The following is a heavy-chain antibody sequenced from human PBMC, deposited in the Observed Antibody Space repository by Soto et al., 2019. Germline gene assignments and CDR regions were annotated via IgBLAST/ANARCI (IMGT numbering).Heavy chain of an antibody. CDR3: AGDLDNGGNGGGGWFDP. V-gene: IGHV1-69*01. J-gene: IGHJ5*02. CDR1: GGTFSTYG. D-gene: IGHD4-17*01. Sequence: QVQLVQSGAEVRKPGSSVKVSCKVSGGTFSTYGVSWVRQAPGQRLEWMGGIIPILGPPDYAQKFQGRVTIHADESTGTAYMELRSLSSDDPAVFYCAGDLDNGGNGGGGWFDPWGQGTLVTVSS. CDR2: IIPILGPP.